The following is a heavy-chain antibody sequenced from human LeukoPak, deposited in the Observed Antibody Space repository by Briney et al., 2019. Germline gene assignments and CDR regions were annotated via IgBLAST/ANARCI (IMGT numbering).Heavy chain of an antibody. CDR2: IKEDGSEK. Sequence: GGSLRPSCAASGFTFSSYWMSWVRQAPGKGLEWVARIKEDGSEKYYVDSVKGRFTISRDNVKNSLYLQMNSLRAEDTAVYYCARGGYQDGNYWGQGTLVTVSS. J-gene: IGHJ4*02. CDR3: ARGGYQDGNY. V-gene: IGHV3-7*03. CDR1: GFTFSSYW. D-gene: IGHD2-15*01.